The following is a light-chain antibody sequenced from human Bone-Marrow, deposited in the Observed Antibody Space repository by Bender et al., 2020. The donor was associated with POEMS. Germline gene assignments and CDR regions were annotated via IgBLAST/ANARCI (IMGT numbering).Light chain of an antibody. V-gene: IGLV2-23*02. Sequence: QSALTQPASVSGSLGQSITIPCNGTGADVGAYNLVSWYQQHPGKAPKVMIYEVTKRPSGVSDRFSGSKSGNTASLTISGLQSDDEGDYYCCSYAGSRTFVLFGGGTKATVL. CDR2: EVT. CDR3: CSYAGSRTFVL. J-gene: IGLJ3*02. CDR1: GADVGAYNL.